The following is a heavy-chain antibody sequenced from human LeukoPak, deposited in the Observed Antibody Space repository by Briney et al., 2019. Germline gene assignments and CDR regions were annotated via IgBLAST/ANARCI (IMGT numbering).Heavy chain of an antibody. D-gene: IGHD3-22*01. CDR2: ISSSSSYI. J-gene: IGHJ4*02. Sequence: GGSLRLSCAASGFTFSSYSMNWVRQAPGKGLEWVSSISSSSSYIYYADSVKGRFTISRDNAKNSLYLQTNSLRAEDTAVYYCARFYYDSSGYYCLDYWGQGTLVTVSS. V-gene: IGHV3-21*01. CDR3: ARFYYDSSGYYCLDY. CDR1: GFTFSSYS.